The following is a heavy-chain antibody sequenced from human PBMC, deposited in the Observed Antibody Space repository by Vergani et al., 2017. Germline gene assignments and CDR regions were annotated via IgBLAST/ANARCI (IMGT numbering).Heavy chain of an antibody. V-gene: IGHV3-66*01. CDR3: SYGMDV. J-gene: IGHJ6*02. Sequence: EVRLLESGGGLVQPGGSLRLSCAASGFSVSDNYMSWVRQAPGKGLEWVSILYVVGTSDYADSVKGRFTVSRDISKNTLHLQLNSLRVEDTAVYFCSYGMDVWGQGTTVTVSS. CDR2: LYVVGTS. CDR1: GFSVSDNY.